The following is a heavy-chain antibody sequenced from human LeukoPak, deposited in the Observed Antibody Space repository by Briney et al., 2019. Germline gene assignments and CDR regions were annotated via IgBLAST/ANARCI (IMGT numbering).Heavy chain of an antibody. D-gene: IGHD1-20*01. CDR1: GGSIISSSYY. Sequence: PSETLSLTCTVSGGSIISSSYYWSWIRQHPGKGLEWIGYIYYSGSTYYNPSLKSRVTISVDTSKNQFSLKLSSVTTADAAEYYCARDVRITGKYYGMDVWGQGTTVTVSS. V-gene: IGHV4-31*03. J-gene: IGHJ6*02. CDR2: IYYSGST. CDR3: ARDVRITGKYYGMDV.